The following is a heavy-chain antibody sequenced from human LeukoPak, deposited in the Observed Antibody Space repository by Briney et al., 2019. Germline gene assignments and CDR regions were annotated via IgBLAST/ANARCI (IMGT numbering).Heavy chain of an antibody. Sequence: GASLKVSCKASGYTFTSYGISWVRQAPGQGLEWMGWMNPNSGNTGYAQKFQGRVTMTRNTSISTAYMELSSLRSGDTAVYYCARGLPGEGTGYWGQGTLVTVSS. V-gene: IGHV1-8*02. CDR2: MNPNSGNT. CDR3: ARGLPGEGTGY. J-gene: IGHJ4*02. D-gene: IGHD3-10*01. CDR1: GYTFTSYG.